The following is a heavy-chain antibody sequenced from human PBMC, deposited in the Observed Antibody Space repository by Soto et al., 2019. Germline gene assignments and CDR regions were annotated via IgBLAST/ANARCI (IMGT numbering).Heavy chain of an antibody. CDR3: ARDPYLGDHQY. CDR2: IGAYSGKT. J-gene: IGHJ4*02. V-gene: IGHV1-18*01. CDR1: GYTFTHYG. Sequence: QVQLVQSGAEVRKPGASVKVSCKTSGYTFTHYGISWVRQAPGQGLEWVGWIGAYSGKTHYAQKVQGKVTMTTDTSTSTAYLEVRSLRSDDTAVYFCARDPYLGDHQYWGQGTLVTVSS. D-gene: IGHD3-16*01.